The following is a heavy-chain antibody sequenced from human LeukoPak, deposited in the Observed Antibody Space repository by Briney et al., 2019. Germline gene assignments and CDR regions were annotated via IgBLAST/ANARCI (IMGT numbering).Heavy chain of an antibody. V-gene: IGHV3-30*04. J-gene: IGHJ5*02. CDR3: ASISDWHWFDP. Sequence: GGSLRLSCAASGFPFSSSALHWVRQAPGKGLEWVAVMSHDGSKKYSADSMKGRFTISRDNSKNTLYLQMNSLRAEDTAVYYCASISDWHWFDPWGQGTLVTVSS. CDR2: MSHDGSKK. CDR1: GFPFSSSA. D-gene: IGHD5/OR15-5a*01.